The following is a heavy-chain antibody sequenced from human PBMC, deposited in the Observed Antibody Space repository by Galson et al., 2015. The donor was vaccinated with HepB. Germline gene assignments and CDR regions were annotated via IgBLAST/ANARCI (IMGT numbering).Heavy chain of an antibody. Sequence: QVQLQESGPGLVKPSETLSLTCTVSGGSISSYYWSWIRQPPGKGLEWIGYIYYSGSTNYNPSLKSRVTISVDTSKNQFSLKLSSVTAADTAVYYCARPLWFGEYHWFDPWGQGTLVTVSS. D-gene: IGHD3-10*01. CDR2: IYYSGST. J-gene: IGHJ5*02. V-gene: IGHV4-59*01. CDR1: GGSISSYY. CDR3: ARPLWFGEYHWFDP.